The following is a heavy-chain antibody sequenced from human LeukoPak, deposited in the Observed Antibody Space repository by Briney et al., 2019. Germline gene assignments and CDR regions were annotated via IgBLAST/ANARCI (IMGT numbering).Heavy chain of an antibody. Sequence: ASVKVSCKASGYTFTGYYMHWVRQAPGQGLEWMGWINPNSGGTNYAQKFQGRVTMTRDTSISTAYMELSRLRSDDTAVYYCAREIVVVVPAAREGDLDHWGQGTLVTVSS. CDR3: AREIVVVVPAAREGDLDH. CDR1: GYTFTGYY. CDR2: INPNSGGT. J-gene: IGHJ4*02. D-gene: IGHD2-2*01. V-gene: IGHV1-2*02.